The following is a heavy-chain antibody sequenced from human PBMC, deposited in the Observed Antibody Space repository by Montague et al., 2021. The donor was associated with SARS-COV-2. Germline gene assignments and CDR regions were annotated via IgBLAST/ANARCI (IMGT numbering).Heavy chain of an antibody. CDR3: ARELLVTGDIDY. D-gene: IGHD7-27*01. CDR1: GFTFSSYG. V-gene: IGHV3-33*01. J-gene: IGHJ4*02. Sequence: SLRLSCAASGFTFSSYGMHWVRQAPGKGLEWVAVIWYDGSNKYYADSVKGRFTISRDNSKNTLYLQMNSPRAEDTAVYYCARELLVTGDIDYWGQGTLVTVSS. CDR2: IWYDGSNK.